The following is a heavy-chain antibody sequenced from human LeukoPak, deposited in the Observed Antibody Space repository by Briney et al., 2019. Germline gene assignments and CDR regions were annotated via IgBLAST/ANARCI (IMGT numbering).Heavy chain of an antibody. V-gene: IGHV4-61*02. D-gene: IGHD3-3*01. CDR2: IYTSGST. Sequence: SETLSLTCTVSGRSISSGSYYWSWIRHPAGKGLEWIGRIYTSGSTNYNPSLKSRVTISLDTSKNQFSLKLSSVTAADTAVYYCARAILSGYPDSWGQGTLVIVFS. CDR1: GRSISSGSYY. J-gene: IGHJ4*02. CDR3: ARAILSGYPDS.